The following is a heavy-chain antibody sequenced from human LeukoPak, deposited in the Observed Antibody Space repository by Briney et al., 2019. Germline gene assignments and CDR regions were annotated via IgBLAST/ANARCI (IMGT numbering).Heavy chain of an antibody. CDR3: ARVGGVGPNYYYYYMDV. V-gene: IGHV3-48*04. J-gene: IGHJ6*03. D-gene: IGHD1-26*01. Sequence: QPGGSLRLSCATSGFTLRSYSMNWVRQAPGKGLEWVSYISSGSTTIYYADSVKGRFTISRDNAKISLYLQMNSLRAEDTAVYYCARVGGVGPNYYYYYMDVWGKGTTVTVSS. CDR1: GFTLRSYS. CDR2: ISSGSTTI.